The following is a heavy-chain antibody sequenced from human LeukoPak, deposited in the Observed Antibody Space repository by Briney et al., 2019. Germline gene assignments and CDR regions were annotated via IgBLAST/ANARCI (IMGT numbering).Heavy chain of an antibody. Sequence: ASVKVSCKVSGYTLTELSMHWVRQAPGKGLEWMGGFDPEDGETIYAQKFQGRVTMTEDTSTDTAYMELSSLRSEDTAVYYCARFAVHRRLAVAGQFGLDYWGQEPWSPSPQ. CDR3: ARFAVHRRLAVAGQFGLDY. V-gene: IGHV1-24*01. CDR2: FDPEDGET. CDR1: GYTLTELS. D-gene: IGHD6-19*01. J-gene: IGHJ4*01.